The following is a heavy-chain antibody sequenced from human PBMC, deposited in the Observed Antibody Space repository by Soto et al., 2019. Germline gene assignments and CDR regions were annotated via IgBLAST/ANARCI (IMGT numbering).Heavy chain of an antibody. V-gene: IGHV4-39*01. Sequence: SETLSLTCTVSGGSISSSSYYWGWIRQPPGKGLEWIGSIYYSGSTYYNPSLKSRVTISVDTSKNQFSLKLSSVTAADTAVYYCARHPTRGVGGIAAAGHYFDYWGQGTLVTVSS. CDR3: ARHPTRGVGGIAAAGHYFDY. D-gene: IGHD6-13*01. CDR2: IYYSGST. J-gene: IGHJ4*02. CDR1: GGSISSSSYY.